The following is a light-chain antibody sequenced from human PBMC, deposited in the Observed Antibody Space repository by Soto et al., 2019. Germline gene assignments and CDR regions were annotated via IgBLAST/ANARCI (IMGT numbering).Light chain of an antibody. Sequence: EIVLTQSPGTLSLSPGERATLSCRASPSVSRSYLAWYQQKLGQAPRLIIYGASSRATGIPDRFSGSGAGTEFTLTISRLEPEDFAVYYCQQYGSSPWTFGQGTKVDIK. CDR1: PSVSRSY. J-gene: IGKJ1*01. V-gene: IGKV3-20*01. CDR2: GAS. CDR3: QQYGSSPWT.